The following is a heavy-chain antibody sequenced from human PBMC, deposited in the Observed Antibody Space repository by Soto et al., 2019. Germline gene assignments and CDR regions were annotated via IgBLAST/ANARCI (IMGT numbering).Heavy chain of an antibody. V-gene: IGHV1-69*12. J-gene: IGHJ6*02. CDR1: GGTFSSYA. CDR2: IIPIFGRA. CDR3: ARAPTYSDNGMVVAAKYGMDV. Sequence: QLQLVQSGAEVTKPGSSVKVSCKASGGTFSSYAFSWVRQAPGQGLEWMGGIIPIFGRANYAQKFQGRVKITADESTSTGSVELSSLTPEDTAVYYCARAPTYSDNGMVVAAKYGMDVWGQGPTVTVSS. D-gene: IGHD2-15*01.